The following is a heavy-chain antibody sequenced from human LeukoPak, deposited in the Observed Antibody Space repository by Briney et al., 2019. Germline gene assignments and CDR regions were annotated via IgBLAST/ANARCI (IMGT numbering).Heavy chain of an antibody. CDR3: ARGTMTGTTGY. D-gene: IGHD1-7*01. CDR2: IYHSGRT. Sequence: SQTLSLTCTVSGGSISSGGYYWSWVRQPPGKGLEGIGYIYHSGRTYYNPSLKRRVTISVDRSKNQFSLKLSSVTAADTAVYYCARGTMTGTTGYWGQGTLVTVSS. J-gene: IGHJ4*02. CDR1: GGSISSGGYY. V-gene: IGHV4-30-2*01.